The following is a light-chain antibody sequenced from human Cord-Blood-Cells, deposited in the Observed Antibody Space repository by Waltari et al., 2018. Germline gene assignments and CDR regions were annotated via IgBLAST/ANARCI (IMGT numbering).Light chain of an antibody. V-gene: IGKV1-39*01. CDR3: QQSYSTPKT. CDR2: AAS. CDR1: QSISSY. Sequence: DIQMTQSPSSLSASVGDRVTITCRASQSISSYLNWYQQKPGKAPKLLIYAASSLQSGVPSRFGGSGSGTDFTLTISSLQPEDFATYYCQQSYSTPKTFRQGPKVEIK. J-gene: IGKJ1*01.